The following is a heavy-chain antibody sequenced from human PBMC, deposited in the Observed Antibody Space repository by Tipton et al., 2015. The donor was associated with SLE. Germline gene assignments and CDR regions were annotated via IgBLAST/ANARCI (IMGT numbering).Heavy chain of an antibody. J-gene: IGHJ4*02. CDR3: ARGRDFWSGPFDY. Sequence: SLRLSCAASGFTFSSYGMHWVRQAPGKGLEWVAVIWYDGSNKYYADSVKGRFTISRDNSKNTLYLQINSLRAEDTAVYYCARGRDFWSGPFDYWGQGTLVTVSS. D-gene: IGHD3-3*01. V-gene: IGHV3-33*01. CDR2: IWYDGSNK. CDR1: GFTFSSYG.